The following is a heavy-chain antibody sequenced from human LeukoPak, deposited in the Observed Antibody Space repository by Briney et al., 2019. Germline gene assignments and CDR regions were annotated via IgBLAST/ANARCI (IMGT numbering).Heavy chain of an antibody. CDR3: AGLYGSGSYYGY. CDR2: IYYSGST. D-gene: IGHD3-10*01. V-gene: IGHV4-39*01. J-gene: IGHJ4*02. CDR1: GGSISSSSYY. Sequence: SETLSLTCTVSGGSISSSSYYWGWIRQPPGKGLEWIGSIYYSGSTYYNPSLKSRVTISVDTSKNQFSLKLSSVTAADTAVYYCAGLYGSGSYYGYWGQGTLVTVSS.